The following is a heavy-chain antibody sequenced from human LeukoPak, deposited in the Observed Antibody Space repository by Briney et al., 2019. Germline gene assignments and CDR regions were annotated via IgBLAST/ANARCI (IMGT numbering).Heavy chain of an antibody. V-gene: IGHV3-53*04. CDR1: GFTVSSNY. D-gene: IGHD2-15*01. CDR3: ARQYCSGGSCYLDYFDY. CDR2: IYSGGRT. J-gene: IGHJ4*02. Sequence: PGGSLRLSCAASGFTVSSNYMSWVGQAPGKGLEWVSVIYSGGRTYYADSVKGRFTISRHNSKNTLYLQMNSLRAEDTAVYYCARQYCSGGSCYLDYFDYWGQGTLVTVSS.